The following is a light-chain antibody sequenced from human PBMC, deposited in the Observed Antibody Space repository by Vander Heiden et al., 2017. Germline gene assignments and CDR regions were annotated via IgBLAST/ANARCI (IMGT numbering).Light chain of an antibody. J-gene: IGKJ4*01. Sequence: ENALTQFPDILSLSPGDRATLSCRASRTVSSSYLAWYQHKPGQAPRLLMSGAATRASVIPARFSGSGSGTDFTLTIARLEPDDFAVYYCQQYGSSVPTFGGGTKVEIK. V-gene: IGKV3-20*01. CDR2: GAA. CDR1: RTVSSSY. CDR3: QQYGSSVPT.